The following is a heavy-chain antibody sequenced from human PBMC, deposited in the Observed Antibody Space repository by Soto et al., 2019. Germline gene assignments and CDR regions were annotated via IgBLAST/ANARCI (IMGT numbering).Heavy chain of an antibody. CDR3: ARDLVAAAGTSPFDP. V-gene: IGHV1-46*03. CDR2: INPSGGST. CDR1: GYTFTSYY. Sequence: ASVKVSCKASGYTFTSYYMHWVRQAPGQGLEWMGIINPSGGSTSYAQKFQGRVTMTRDTSTSTVYMELSSLRSEDTAVYYCARDLVAAAGTSPFDPWGQGTLVTAPQ. J-gene: IGHJ5*02. D-gene: IGHD6-13*01.